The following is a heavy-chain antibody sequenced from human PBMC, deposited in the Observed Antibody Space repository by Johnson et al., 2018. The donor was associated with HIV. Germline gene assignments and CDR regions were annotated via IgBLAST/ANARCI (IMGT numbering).Heavy chain of an antibody. CDR3: TTDPYGGRRDAFEI. CDR2: ISYDGSNK. V-gene: IGHV3-30*04. Sequence: QVQLVESGGGLVQPGESLKLSCAASGFTFSGSAMHWVRQAPGKGLEWVAVISYDGSNKYYADSVKGRFTISRDNSKNTLHLQMNSLKTEDTAVYYCTTDPYGGRRDAFEIWGQGTMVTVSS. CDR1: GFTFSGSA. J-gene: IGHJ3*02. D-gene: IGHD1-26*01.